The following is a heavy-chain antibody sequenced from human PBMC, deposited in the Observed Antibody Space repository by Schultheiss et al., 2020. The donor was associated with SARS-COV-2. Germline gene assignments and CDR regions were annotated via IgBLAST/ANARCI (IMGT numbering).Heavy chain of an antibody. CDR1: GGSISSSNW. J-gene: IGHJ1*01. D-gene: IGHD2-15*01. V-gene: IGHV4-4*02. CDR3: ASTSDIVVAVATA. CDR2: IYHSGST. Sequence: SETLSLTCAVSGGSISSSNWWSWVRQSPGKGLEWIGEIYHSGSTNYNPSLKSRVTISVDKSKNQFSLKLSSVTAADTATYYCASTSDIVVAVATAWGQGTLVTVSS.